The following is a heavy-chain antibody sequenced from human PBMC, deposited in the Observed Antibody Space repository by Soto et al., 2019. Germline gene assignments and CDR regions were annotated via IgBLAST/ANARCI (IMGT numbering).Heavy chain of an antibody. CDR3: ARGKIIGP. V-gene: IGHV4-59*01. D-gene: IGHD3-3*01. J-gene: IGHJ5*02. CDR2: VYRSGTT. CDR1: GGSINTYY. Sequence: PSETLSLTCTVSGGSINTYYWTWIRQSPGKGPEWIGYVYRSGTTNYNPSLESRVTMSVDTSKNQFSLKLRSVTAADTAVYYCARGKIIGPWGQGTLVTVSS.